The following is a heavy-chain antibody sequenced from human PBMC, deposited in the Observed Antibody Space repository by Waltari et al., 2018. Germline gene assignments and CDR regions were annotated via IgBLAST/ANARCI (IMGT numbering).Heavy chain of an antibody. Sequence: QVQLQESGTGLVKPSETLSLTCAVSGYSISSGYYWGWIRQPPGKGLEWIGSIYHSGSTYYNPSLKSRVTISVDTSKNQFSLKLSSVTAADTAVYYCARDSGAVAGTDYWGQGTLVTVSS. CDR1: GYSISSGYY. V-gene: IGHV4-38-2*02. J-gene: IGHJ4*02. CDR2: IYHSGST. CDR3: ARDSGAVAGTDY. D-gene: IGHD6-19*01.